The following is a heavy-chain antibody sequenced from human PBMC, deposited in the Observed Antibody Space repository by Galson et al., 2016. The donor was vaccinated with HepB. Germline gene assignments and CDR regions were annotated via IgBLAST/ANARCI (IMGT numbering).Heavy chain of an antibody. Sequence: SLRLSCAVSGFTLRNYALAWLRQVPGKGLQWVSSITGSGSYTYYADSVKGRFTVSRDNSKNTLYLQMNSLTAEDTALYYCAKQPKEGANYDTYFDSWGQGARVSVSS. CDR2: ITGSGSYT. J-gene: IGHJ4*02. CDR3: AKQPKEGANYDTYFDS. V-gene: IGHV3-23*01. D-gene: IGHD3-3*01. CDR1: GFTLRNYA.